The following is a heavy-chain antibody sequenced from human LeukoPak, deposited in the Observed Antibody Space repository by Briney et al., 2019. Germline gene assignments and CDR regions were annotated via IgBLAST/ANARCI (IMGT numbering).Heavy chain of an antibody. V-gene: IGHV4-59*08. D-gene: IGHD2/OR15-2a*01. J-gene: IGHJ4*02. CDR1: GGSISNYY. CDR2: ISHSGST. CDR3: AGHHPRNTVDF. Sequence: SETLSLTRTVSGGSISNYYWSWIRQPPGKGLEWIGYISHSGSTNYSPSLKSRVTISLDTSKNQFSLKLSSVTAADTAVYYCAGHHPRNTVDFWGQGTLVTVSS.